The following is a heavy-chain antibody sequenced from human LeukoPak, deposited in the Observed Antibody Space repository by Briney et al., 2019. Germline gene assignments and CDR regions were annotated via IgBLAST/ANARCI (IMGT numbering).Heavy chain of an antibody. J-gene: IGHJ6*03. CDR2: FSISSSYI. Sequence: PGGSLRLSCEASGFTLSSYSMNWVRQAPGKGLEWVSSFSISSSYIYYADSVKGRFTISRDNAKNSLYLQMNSLRAEDTAVYYCAREPSGRWLKDSYGVEYYYYMDVWGKGTTVTVSS. CDR1: GFTLSSYS. CDR3: AREPSGRWLKDSYGVEYYYYMDV. D-gene: IGHD5-18*01. V-gene: IGHV3-21*01.